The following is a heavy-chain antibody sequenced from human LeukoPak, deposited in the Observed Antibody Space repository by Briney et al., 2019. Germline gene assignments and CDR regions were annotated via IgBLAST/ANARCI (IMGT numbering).Heavy chain of an antibody. CDR1: GFTFSASA. V-gene: IGHV3-73*01. J-gene: IGHJ4*02. D-gene: IGHD3-16*02. CDR3: TSRELSY. Sequence: GESLKLSCAASGFTFSASAMHWVRQASGKGLEWVGRSRSKPNNYATTYAASVKGRFTISRDDSKNTAYLQMNSLKTEDTAVYYCTSRELSYWGQGTLVIVSS. CDR2: SRSKPNNYAT.